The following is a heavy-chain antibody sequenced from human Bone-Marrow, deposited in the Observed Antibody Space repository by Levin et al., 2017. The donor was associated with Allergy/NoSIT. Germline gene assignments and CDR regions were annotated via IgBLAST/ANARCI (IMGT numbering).Heavy chain of an antibody. D-gene: IGHD3/OR15-3a*01. CDR3: VFAYGLIIGGDY. CDR1: GYTSSIYG. CDR2: ISPSNDNA. Sequence: VASVKVSCKASGYTSSIYGINWVRQAPGQGLEWMGWISPSNDNAKYAQNLQGRVTMTTDTSTRTAYMELRSLRSDDTAVYYCVFAYGLIIGGDYWGQGTLVTVSS. V-gene: IGHV1-18*01. J-gene: IGHJ4*02.